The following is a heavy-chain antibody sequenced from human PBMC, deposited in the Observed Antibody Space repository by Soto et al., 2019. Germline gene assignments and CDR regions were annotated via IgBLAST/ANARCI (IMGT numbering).Heavy chain of an antibody. V-gene: IGHV3-48*03. J-gene: IGHJ6*02. CDR1: GFTFSTYH. CDR2: IHSGGSRI. D-gene: IGHD4-17*01. CDR3: ARDGSTVTAYCHYAMDV. Sequence: EVQLVESGGGLVQPGGSLILSCAASGFTFSTYHMNWVRQAPGKGLEWVSYIHSGGSRIYYADSVKGRFTISRDNAKNSLYLQMNSLRAEETAVYYCARDGSTVTAYCHYAMDVWGQGATVTVSS.